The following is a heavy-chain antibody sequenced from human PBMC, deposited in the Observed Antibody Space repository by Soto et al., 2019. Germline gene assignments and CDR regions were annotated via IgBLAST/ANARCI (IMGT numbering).Heavy chain of an antibody. CDR3: ARSAITLFGVISIPPHYYSEMDV. D-gene: IGHD3-3*01. V-gene: IGHV1-69*01. CDR1: GGTFNRYA. CDR2: IIPIFGIG. Sequence: QVQLVQSGAEVKKPGSSVKVSCKASGGTFNRYAISWVRQAPGQGLEWMGGIIPIFGIGKDAKRFQGRVTITADESTSKTSMEMSSLRSEDTGVYYCARSAITLFGVISIPPHYYSEMDVWGQGTTVTVSS. J-gene: IGHJ6*02.